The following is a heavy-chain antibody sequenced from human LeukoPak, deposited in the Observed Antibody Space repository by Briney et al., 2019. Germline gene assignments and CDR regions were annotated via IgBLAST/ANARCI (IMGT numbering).Heavy chain of an antibody. D-gene: IGHD4-23*01. Sequence: ASVKVSCKASGYTFTGYYMHWVRQAPGQGLEWMGWINPNSGGTNYAQKFQGRVTMTRDTSISTAYMELSRLRSDDTAVYYCARGGGVTPSHNWFDPWGQGTLVTVSS. CDR1: GYTFTGYY. CDR2: INPNSGGT. J-gene: IGHJ5*02. V-gene: IGHV1-2*02. CDR3: ARGGGVTPSHNWFDP.